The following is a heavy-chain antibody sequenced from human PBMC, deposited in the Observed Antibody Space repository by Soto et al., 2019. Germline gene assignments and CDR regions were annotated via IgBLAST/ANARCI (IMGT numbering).Heavy chain of an antibody. CDR2: IYPGDSDT. CDR3: ARSELVVAAIAFDI. D-gene: IGHD2-15*01. J-gene: IGHJ3*02. V-gene: IGHV5-51*03. Sequence: GESLKISCKGSGHSFTIYWIGWVRQMPGKGLEWMGIIYPGDSDTRYSPSFQGQVTISADKSISTAYLQWSSLKASDTAMYYCARSELVVAAIAFDIWGQGTMVTVSS. CDR1: GHSFTIYW.